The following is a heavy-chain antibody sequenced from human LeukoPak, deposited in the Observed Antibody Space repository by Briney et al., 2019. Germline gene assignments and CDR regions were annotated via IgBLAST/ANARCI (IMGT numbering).Heavy chain of an antibody. J-gene: IGHJ4*02. D-gene: IGHD5-18*01. CDR3: AREPVDTPMATSFDY. V-gene: IGHV1-2*02. CDR2: INPNSGGT. Sequence: ASVKVSCKASGYTFTDYYMHWVRQAPGQGLEWMGWINPNSGGTNYAQKFQGRVTMTRDTSISTAYMELSRLTSDDTAVYYCAREPVDTPMATSFDYWGQGTLVTVSS. CDR1: GYTFTDYY.